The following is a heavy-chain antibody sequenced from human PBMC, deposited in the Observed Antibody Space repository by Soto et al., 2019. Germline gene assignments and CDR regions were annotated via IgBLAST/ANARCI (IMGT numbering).Heavy chain of an antibody. CDR1: GYTFTDYS. CDR2: INPNSGGT. Sequence: GASVKVSCKASGYTFTDYSIHSVRQAPGQGLEWMGWINPNSGGTNYAQNFQGWVTMTRDTSISTAYMELSRLRSDDTAVYYCAIRGGDTAIFTGDDAFDIWGLGTMVTVSS. D-gene: IGHD5-18*01. J-gene: IGHJ3*02. CDR3: AIRGGDTAIFTGDDAFDI. V-gene: IGHV1-2*04.